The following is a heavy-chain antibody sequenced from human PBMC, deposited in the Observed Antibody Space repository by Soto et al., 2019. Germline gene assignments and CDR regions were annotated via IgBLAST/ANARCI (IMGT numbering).Heavy chain of an antibody. J-gene: IGHJ3*02. CDR2: IFYSRIT. D-gene: IGHD1-1*01. V-gene: IGHV4-59*01. CDR1: GGSISRYF. CDR3: ARGRGGNYDAFDI. Sequence: TSETLSLTCTVSGGSISRYFWCWIRQPPGEGLDWIGYIFYSRITNYSLSLKSRLTMSLGPAKNQFSLNLTSLTAADTAVYYCARGRGGNYDAFDIWGQGTMVTISS.